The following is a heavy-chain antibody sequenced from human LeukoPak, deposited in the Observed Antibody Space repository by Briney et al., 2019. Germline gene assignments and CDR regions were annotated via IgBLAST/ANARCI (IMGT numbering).Heavy chain of an antibody. CDR3: ARHLSGVTGYTYGRGIDY. CDR2: IKKDGSEK. V-gene: IGHV3-7*01. J-gene: IGHJ4*02. CDR1: GFTFDDYG. D-gene: IGHD5-18*01. Sequence: PGGSLRLSCAASGFTFDDYGMSWVRQAPGKGLEWVANIKKDGSEKYYVDSVKGRFTISRDNAKTSLYLHMNSLRAEDTAVYYCARHLSGVTGYTYGRGIDYWGQGTLVTVSS.